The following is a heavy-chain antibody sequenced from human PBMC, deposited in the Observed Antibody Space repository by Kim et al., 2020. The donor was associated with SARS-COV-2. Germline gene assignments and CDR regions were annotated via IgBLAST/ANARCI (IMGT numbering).Heavy chain of an antibody. V-gene: IGHV4-34*01. CDR2: INHSGST. Sequence: SETLSLTCAVYGGSFSGYYWSWIRQPPGKGLEWIGEINHSGSTNYNPSLKSRVTISVDTSKNQFSLKLSSVTAADTAVYYCARGRSVYCSSTSCTVVAATEFDYWGQGTLVTVSS. D-gene: IGHD2-2*01. CDR1: GGSFSGYY. J-gene: IGHJ4*02. CDR3: ARGRSVYCSSTSCTVVAATEFDY.